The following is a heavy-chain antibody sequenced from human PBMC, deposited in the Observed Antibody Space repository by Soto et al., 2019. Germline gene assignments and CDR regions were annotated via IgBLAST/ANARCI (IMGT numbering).Heavy chain of an antibody. CDR1: GYTFTSYG. D-gene: IGHD3-3*01. CDR2: ISAYNGNT. V-gene: IGHV1-18*04. CDR3: ASERESYDFWSGYPRARGAFDI. Sequence: ASVKVSCKASGYTFTSYGISWVQQAPGQGLEWMGWISAYNGNTNYAQKLQGRVTMTTDTSTSTAYMELRSLRSDDPAVDYCASERESYDFWSGYPRARGAFDIWGQGTMVTVSS. J-gene: IGHJ3*02.